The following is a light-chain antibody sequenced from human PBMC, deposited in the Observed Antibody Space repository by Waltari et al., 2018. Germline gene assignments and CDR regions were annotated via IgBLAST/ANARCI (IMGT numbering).Light chain of an antibody. CDR2: GKN. J-gene: IGLJ2*01. CDR3: HSRDSSGDVV. V-gene: IGLV3-19*01. Sequence: SSELTQDPAVSVALGQTVRITCPGDSLRTYYVNWFHQKPGQAPALVIYGKNNRPSGIPDRFSASSSGSTASLTIIGAQAEDEADYYCHSRDSSGDVVIGGGTKLTVV. CDR1: SLRTYY.